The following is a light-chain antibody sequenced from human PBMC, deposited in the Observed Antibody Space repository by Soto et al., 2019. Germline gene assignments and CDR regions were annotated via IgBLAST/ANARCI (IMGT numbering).Light chain of an antibody. J-gene: IGKJ1*01. CDR2: DAS. Sequence: DIQMTQSPSTLSASVGDRVTITCRASQTISNWLAWYQQKPGKAPKLLIYDASTLEGGVPSRFSGSGSGTDFTLTISSLQSDDFATYYCQQYYSYRTFGQGTKVEIK. CDR1: QTISNW. CDR3: QQYYSYRT. V-gene: IGKV1-5*01.